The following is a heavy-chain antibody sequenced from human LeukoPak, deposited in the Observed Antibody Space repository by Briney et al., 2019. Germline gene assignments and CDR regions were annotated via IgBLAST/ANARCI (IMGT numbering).Heavy chain of an antibody. CDR3: ARVHLELGMDV. D-gene: IGHD1-7*01. V-gene: IGHV4-59*12. CDR2: IYYSGST. CDR1: GGSISSYY. Sequence: SETLSLTCTVSGGSISSYYWSWIRQPPGKGLEWIGYIYYSGSTNYNPSLKSRVTISVDTSKNQFSLKLSSVTAADTAVYYCARVHLELGMDVWGQGTTVTVSS. J-gene: IGHJ6*02.